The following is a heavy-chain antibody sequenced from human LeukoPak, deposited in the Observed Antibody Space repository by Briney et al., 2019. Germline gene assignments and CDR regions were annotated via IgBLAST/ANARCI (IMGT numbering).Heavy chain of an antibody. CDR2: IYPGDSET. D-gene: IGHD3-10*01. Sequence: GESLKISCKGSGYSFSSHWIVWVRQMPGKGLECMGIIYPGDSETRYSLSFEGQVTISVDKSINTAYLQWSSLKASDTAMYYCARPLAAYGSGSYRDAFDIWGQGTMVTVSS. CDR1: GYSFSSHW. CDR3: ARPLAAYGSGSYRDAFDI. J-gene: IGHJ3*02. V-gene: IGHV5-51*01.